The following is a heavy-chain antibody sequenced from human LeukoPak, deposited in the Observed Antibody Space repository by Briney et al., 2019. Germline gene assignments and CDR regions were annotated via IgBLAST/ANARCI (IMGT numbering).Heavy chain of an antibody. V-gene: IGHV4-34*01. J-gene: IGHJ2*01. Sequence: SETLSLTCALYGGSFSSYSWSWTWIRQTPEKGLEWIGEIIEKGNANYNPSLKSRVTIDLDTSKNQFSLKLTSMTAADTAMYYCARGYYPPRWYFDLWVRATLVTVSS. CDR1: GGSFSSYS. CDR2: IIEKGNA. CDR3: ARGYYPPRWYFDL. D-gene: IGHD3-10*01.